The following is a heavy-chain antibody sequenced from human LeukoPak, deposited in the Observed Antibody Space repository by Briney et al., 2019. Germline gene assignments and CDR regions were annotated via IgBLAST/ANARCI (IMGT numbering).Heavy chain of an antibody. CDR1: GFTFSSNA. V-gene: IGHV3-23*01. CDR2: ISGSGGST. D-gene: IGHD6-13*01. Sequence: GGSLRLSPAASGFTFSSNAMSWVREAPGKGLERVSAISGSGGSTYYADSVKGRFTISRDNSKNTLYLQMNSLRAEDTAVYYCAKEGLAAAGGFDPWGQGTLVTVSS. J-gene: IGHJ5*02. CDR3: AKEGLAAAGGFDP.